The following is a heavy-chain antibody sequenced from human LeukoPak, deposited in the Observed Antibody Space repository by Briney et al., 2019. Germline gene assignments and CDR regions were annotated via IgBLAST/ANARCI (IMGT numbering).Heavy chain of an antibody. D-gene: IGHD6-13*01. CDR2: ISSSSSYI. Sequence: GGSLRLSCAASGFTFSSYSMNWVRQAPGKGLEWVSSISSSSSYIYYADSVKGRFTISRDNAKNSLYLQMNSLRAEDTAVYYCARVARPGIAAAGNYFDYWGQGTLVTVSS. V-gene: IGHV3-21*04. J-gene: IGHJ4*02. CDR1: GFTFSSYS. CDR3: ARVARPGIAAAGNYFDY.